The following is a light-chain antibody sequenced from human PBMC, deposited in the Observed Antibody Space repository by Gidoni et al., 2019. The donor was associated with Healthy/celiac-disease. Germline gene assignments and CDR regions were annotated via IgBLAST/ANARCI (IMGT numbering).Light chain of an antibody. J-gene: IGLJ3*02. CDR2: RDS. CDR3: QVWDSSIWV. Sequence: SYELTQPLSVSVALGQTARITCGGNNIGSKNVHWYQQKPGPAPVLVIYRDSNRPSGIPERFAGSNSGNTATLTISRAQAGDEADYYCQVWDSSIWVFGGGTKLTVL. V-gene: IGLV3-9*01. CDR1: NIGSKN.